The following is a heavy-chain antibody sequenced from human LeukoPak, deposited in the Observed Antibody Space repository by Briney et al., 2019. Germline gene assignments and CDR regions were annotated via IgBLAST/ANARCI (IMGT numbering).Heavy chain of an antibody. J-gene: IGHJ4*02. CDR1: GYTYTSYA. CDR3: ARDLGYCSSTSCYAEYYFDY. Sequence: ASVKVSCKASGYTYTSYAMNWVRQAPGQGLEWMGWINTNTGNPTYAQGFTGRFVFSLDTSVSTAYLQISSLKAEDTAVYYCARDLGYCSSTSCYAEYYFDYWGQGTLVTVSS. V-gene: IGHV7-4-1*02. CDR2: INTNTGNP. D-gene: IGHD2-2*01.